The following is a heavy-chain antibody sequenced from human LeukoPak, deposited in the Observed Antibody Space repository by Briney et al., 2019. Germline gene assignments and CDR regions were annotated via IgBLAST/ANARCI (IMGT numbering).Heavy chain of an antibody. CDR3: ARDWSYYGSGSTL. D-gene: IGHD3-10*01. CDR1: GFTFSSYW. CDR2: IDRDGSRI. J-gene: IGHJ4*02. V-gene: IGHV3-74*01. Sequence: GGSLRLSCAVSGFTFSSYWMHWVRQAPGKGLDWFSRIDRDGSRINYADSVKGRFTISRDNAKNSLYLQMNSLRAEDTAVYYCARDWSYYGSGSTLWGQGTLVTVSS.